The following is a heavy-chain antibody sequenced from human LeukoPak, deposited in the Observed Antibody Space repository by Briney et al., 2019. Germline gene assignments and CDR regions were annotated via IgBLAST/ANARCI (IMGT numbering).Heavy chain of an antibody. CDR3: RFSIAVAGINAFDI. D-gene: IGHD6-19*01. V-gene: IGHV4-34*08. Sequence: PGGSLRLSCAASGFTFSSYAMSWVRQAPGKGLEWIGEINHSGSTNYNPSLKSRVTISVDTSKNQFSLKLSSVTAADTAVYYCRFSIAVAGINAFDIWGQGTMVTVSS. J-gene: IGHJ3*02. CDR2: INHSGST. CDR1: GFTFSSYA.